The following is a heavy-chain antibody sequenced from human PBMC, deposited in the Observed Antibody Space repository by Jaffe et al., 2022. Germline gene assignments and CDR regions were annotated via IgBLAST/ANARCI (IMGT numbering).Heavy chain of an antibody. Sequence: EVQLLESGGGLVQPGGSLRLSCAASGFTFSSYAMSWVRQAPGKGLEWVSAISGSGGSTYYADSVKGRFTISRDNSKNTLYLQMNSLRAEDTAVYYCAKDLHKYSSSYYYYMDVWGKGTTVTVSS. D-gene: IGHD6-6*01. CDR2: ISGSGGST. CDR1: GFTFSSYA. V-gene: IGHV3-23*01. CDR3: AKDLHKYSSSYYYYMDV. J-gene: IGHJ6*03.